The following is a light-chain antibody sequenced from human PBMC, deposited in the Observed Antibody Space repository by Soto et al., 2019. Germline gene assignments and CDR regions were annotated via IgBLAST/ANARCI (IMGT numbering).Light chain of an antibody. CDR3: QHYNSYSSIT. J-gene: IGKJ5*01. CDR1: QCISSW. Sequence: DIQMTQSPSTLSASVGDRVTITCRASQCISSWLAWYQQKPGKAPKLLIYKASSLESGVPSRFSGSGSGTEFTLTISRLQPDDFATYYCQHYNSYSSITFGQGTRLEIK. V-gene: IGKV1-5*03. CDR2: KAS.